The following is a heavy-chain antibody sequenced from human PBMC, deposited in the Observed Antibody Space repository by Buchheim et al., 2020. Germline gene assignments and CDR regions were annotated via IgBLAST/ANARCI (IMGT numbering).Heavy chain of an antibody. CDR2: INSDGSST. J-gene: IGHJ5*02. V-gene: IGHV3-74*01. CDR3: ARDVGPNYDFWSGYSGGWFDP. CDR1: GFTFSSYW. D-gene: IGHD3-3*01. Sequence: EVQLVESGGGLVQPGGSLRLSCAASGFTFSSYWMHWVRQAPGKGLAWVSRINSDGSSTSYADSVKGRFTISRDNAKNTLYLQMNSLRAEDTAEYYCARDVGPNYDFWSGYSGGWFDPWGQGTL.